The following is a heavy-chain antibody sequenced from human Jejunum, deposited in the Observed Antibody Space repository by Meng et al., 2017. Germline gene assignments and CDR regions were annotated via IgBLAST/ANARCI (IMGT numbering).Heavy chain of an antibody. D-gene: IGHD2-2*01. CDR2: TKANSGDT. V-gene: IGHV1-2*06. Sequence: QWQPRQRGSEWKSPGAAVKDSVSAVAHTFPDVLIHGGRQATKKGRVHMGRTKANSGDTNFAQKFQGRVTMTRDTAISTAYMEVSNLRSDDTAIYYCATSLPVLGKNWFDAWGQGTLVTV. J-gene: IGHJ5*02. CDR3: ATSLPVLGKNWFDA. CDR1: AHTFPDVL.